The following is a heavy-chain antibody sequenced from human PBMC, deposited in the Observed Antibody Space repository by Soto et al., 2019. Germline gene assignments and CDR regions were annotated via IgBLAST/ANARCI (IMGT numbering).Heavy chain of an antibody. D-gene: IGHD3-10*01. V-gene: IGHV4-31*03. J-gene: IGHJ4*02. CDR1: GGSISSGGYY. Sequence: SETLSLTCTVSGGSISSGGYYWSWIRQHPGKSLEWIGYIYYSGSTYYNPSLKSRVTISVDTSKNQFSLKLCSVTASDTAVYYCARGFGPTRFDYWGQGTLVTVS. CDR2: IYYSGST. CDR3: ARGFGPTRFDY.